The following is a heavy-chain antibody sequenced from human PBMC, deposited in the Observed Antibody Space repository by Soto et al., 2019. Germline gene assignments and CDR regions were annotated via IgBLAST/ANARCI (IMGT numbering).Heavy chain of an antibody. Sequence: SETLSLTCTVSGGSVSSGSYYWSWIRQPPGKGLDWIGYIYYSGSTNYNPSLKSRVTISVDTSKNQFSLKLSSVTAADTAVYYCARGEVGNYYDSSGFPLGFDYWGQGTLVTVSS. CDR3: ARGEVGNYYDSSGFPLGFDY. V-gene: IGHV4-61*01. J-gene: IGHJ4*02. D-gene: IGHD3-22*01. CDR2: IYYSGST. CDR1: GGSVSSGSYY.